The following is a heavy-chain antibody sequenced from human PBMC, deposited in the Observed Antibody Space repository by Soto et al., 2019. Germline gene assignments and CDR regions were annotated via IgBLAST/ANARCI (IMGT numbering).Heavy chain of an antibody. CDR2: IHSGGST. J-gene: IGHJ4*02. V-gene: IGHV3-53*01. D-gene: IGHD2-21*01. Sequence: EVQLVESGGGLIQPGGSLRLSCAVSGFTVSSNYMTWVRQAPGKGLEWVSVIHSGGSTYYADSVKGRFTISRDNSKNTLYLQMNSVRAEDTAMYYCARDGGEGTFDYWGQGTLVTVSS. CDR3: ARDGGEGTFDY. CDR1: GFTVSSNY.